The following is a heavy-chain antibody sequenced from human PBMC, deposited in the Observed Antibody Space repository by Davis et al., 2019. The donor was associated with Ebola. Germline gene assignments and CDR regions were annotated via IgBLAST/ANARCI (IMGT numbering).Heavy chain of an antibody. CDR3: ASLRRTITGMDDAFDV. CDR2: IYTGDSDT. J-gene: IGHJ3*01. D-gene: IGHD1-20*01. Sequence: GESLKISCKGSGNSFTSFWIGWVRQMPGKGLEWMGVIYTGDSDTRYSPSFRGQVTISADKSLRTAYLQWSGLKASDTAMYYCASLRRTITGMDDAFDVWGQGTMVTVSP. CDR1: GNSFTSFW. V-gene: IGHV5-51*01.